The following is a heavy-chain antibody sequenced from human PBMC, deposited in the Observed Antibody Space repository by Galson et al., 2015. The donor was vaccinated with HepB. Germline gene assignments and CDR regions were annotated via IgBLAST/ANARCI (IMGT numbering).Heavy chain of an antibody. D-gene: IGHD3-3*01. CDR3: ARGGLRVFGVIITEVAGWFDP. V-gene: IGHV5-51*01. J-gene: IGHJ5*02. CDR2: IYPGDSHT. CDR1: GYSFTSYW. Sequence: QSGAEVKKPGESLEISCRGSGYSFTSYWIAWVRQMPGKGLEWMGIIYPGDSHTRYSPSFQGQVTISADKSISTAYLQWSSLKAADTAVYYCARGGLRVFGVIITEVAGWFDPWGQGALVTVSS.